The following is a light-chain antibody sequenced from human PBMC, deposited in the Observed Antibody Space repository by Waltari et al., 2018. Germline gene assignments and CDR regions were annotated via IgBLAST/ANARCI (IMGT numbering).Light chain of an antibody. CDR3: QQYSATPPT. V-gene: IGKV4-1*01. CDR1: QSVISTFNNKNY. Sequence: DIVMTQSPDSLAVSLGERATINCKSSQSVISTFNNKNYLTWFQQNAGEPPKLLIYWASTRESGVPDRFSGSGSGTDFTLTISGLQAEDVAVYYCQQYSATPPTFGQGTKVEIK. CDR2: WAS. J-gene: IGKJ1*01.